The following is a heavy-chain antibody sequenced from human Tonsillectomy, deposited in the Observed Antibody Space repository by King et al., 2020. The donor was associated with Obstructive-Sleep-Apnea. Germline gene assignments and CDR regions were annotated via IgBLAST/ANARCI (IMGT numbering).Heavy chain of an antibody. Sequence: QLQESGPGLVKPSETLSLTCTVSGGSISSYYWSWIRQPPGKGLEWIGYIYYSGSTNYNPSLKSRVTISVDTSKNQFSLKLGSVTAAETAVYYCARDTLGAVAGANPTYYIDSWGQGTLVTVSS. CDR2: IYYSGST. J-gene: IGHJ4*02. CDR3: ARDTLGAVAGANPTYYIDS. D-gene: IGHD6-19*01. CDR1: GGSISSYY. V-gene: IGHV4-59*01.